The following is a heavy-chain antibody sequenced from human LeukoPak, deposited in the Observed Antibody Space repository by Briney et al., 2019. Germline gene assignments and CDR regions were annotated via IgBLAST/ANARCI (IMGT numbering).Heavy chain of an antibody. D-gene: IGHD6-13*01. V-gene: IGHV4-61*01. Sequence: SESLSLTCTVSGGSVSSGSYYWSWLRQPPGMGLEWIGYIYYSGSTNYNPSLKSRITISVDTYKNQFSLMLSSVTAADTAVYYCAREGYSSSNFDHWGQGTLVTVSS. CDR1: GGSVSSGSYY. J-gene: IGHJ4*02. CDR3: AREGYSSSNFDH. CDR2: IYYSGST.